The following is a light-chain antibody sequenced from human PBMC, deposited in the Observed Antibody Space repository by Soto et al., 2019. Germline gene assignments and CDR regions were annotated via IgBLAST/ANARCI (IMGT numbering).Light chain of an antibody. CDR3: QQRSNWPPIT. CDR2: GAS. J-gene: IGKJ5*01. CDR1: QTVNNY. V-gene: IGKV3-11*01. Sequence: LTQSPATLSVSPGGRTILCCRASQTVNNYLAWYQQKPGQAPRLLIYGASTRATGIPARFSGSGSGTDFTLTISSLEPEDFAVYYCQQRSNWPPITFGQGTRLEIK.